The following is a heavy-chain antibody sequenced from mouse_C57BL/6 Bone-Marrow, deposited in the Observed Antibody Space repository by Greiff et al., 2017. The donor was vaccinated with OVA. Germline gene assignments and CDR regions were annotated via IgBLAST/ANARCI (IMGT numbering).Heavy chain of an antibody. CDR1: GYSITSGYY. CDR3: ARGGYDYDVNFDV. V-gene: IGHV3-6*01. D-gene: IGHD2-4*01. CDR2: ISYDGSN. Sequence: EVQLQQSGPGLVKPSQSLSLTCSVTGYSITSGYYWNWIRQFPGNKLEWMGYISYDGSNNYNPSLKNRISITRDTSKNQFFLKLNSVTTEDTATYYCARGGYDYDVNFDVWGTGTTVTVSS. J-gene: IGHJ1*03.